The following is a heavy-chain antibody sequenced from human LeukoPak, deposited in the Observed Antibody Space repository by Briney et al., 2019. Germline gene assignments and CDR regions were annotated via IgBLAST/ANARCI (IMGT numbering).Heavy chain of an antibody. D-gene: IGHD6-13*01. CDR3: ARAMRWSIAAAGILGY. CDR2: INPNSGGT. V-gene: IGHV1-2*02. J-gene: IGHJ4*02. CDR1: GYTFTGYY. Sequence: GASVKVSCKASGYTFTGYYMHWVRQAPGQGLEWMGWINPNSGGTNYAQKFQGRVTMTRDTSISTAYMELSRLRSDDTAVYYCARAMRWSIAAAGILGYWGQGTLVTVSS.